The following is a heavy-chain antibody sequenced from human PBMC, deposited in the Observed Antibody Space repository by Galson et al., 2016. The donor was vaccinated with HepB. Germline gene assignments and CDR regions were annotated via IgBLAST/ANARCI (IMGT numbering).Heavy chain of an antibody. CDR2: INWKSDTI. J-gene: IGHJ4*02. CDR3: AKGNGFVASAGFFDL. V-gene: IGHV3-9*01. CDR1: EVRFDDYA. Sequence: SLRLSCAVSEVRFDDYAFYWVRQAPGKGLEWVSGINWKSDTIVYADSVRGRFTISRDNAKNSVYLQMNSLRLEDTALYYCAKGNGFVASAGFFDLWGQGTLVTVSS. D-gene: IGHD6-13*01.